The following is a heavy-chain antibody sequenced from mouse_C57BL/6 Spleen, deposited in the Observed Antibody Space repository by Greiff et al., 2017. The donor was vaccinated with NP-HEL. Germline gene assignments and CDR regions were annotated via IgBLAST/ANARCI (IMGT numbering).Heavy chain of an antibody. V-gene: IGHV1-76*01. J-gene: IGHJ3*01. CDR1: GYTFTDYY. Sequence: VQLQQSGAELVRPGASVKLSCKASGYTFTDYYINWVKQRPGQGLEWIARIYPGSGNTYYNEKFKGKATLTAEKSSSTAYMQLRGLTSEDSAVYFCASHGNSFAYWGQGTLVTVSA. D-gene: IGHD2-1*01. CDR2: IYPGSGNT. CDR3: ASHGNSFAY.